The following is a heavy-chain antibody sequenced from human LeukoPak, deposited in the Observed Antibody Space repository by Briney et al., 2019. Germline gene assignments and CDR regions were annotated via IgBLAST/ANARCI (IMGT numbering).Heavy chain of an antibody. V-gene: IGHV4-34*01. Sequence: PSETLSLTCAVYGVSFSGYYWSWIRQPPGKGLEWIGEINHSGSTNYNPSLKSRVTISVDTSKNQFSLKLSSVTAADTAVYYCARGSRVAAAGRGVTRWGQGTLVTVSS. J-gene: IGHJ4*02. D-gene: IGHD6-13*01. CDR3: ARGSRVAAAGRGVTR. CDR2: INHSGST. CDR1: GVSFSGYY.